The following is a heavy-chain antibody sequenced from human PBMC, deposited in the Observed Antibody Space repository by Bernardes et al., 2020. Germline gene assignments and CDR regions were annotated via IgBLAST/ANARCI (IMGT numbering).Heavy chain of an antibody. V-gene: IGHV3-23*01. J-gene: IGHJ3*02. Sequence: GGSLSLSCAASGFTFSSYAMSWVRQAPGKGLEWVSGISASGGSTYYADSVKGRFTISRDNSKNTLYLQMNSLRAEDTAVYYCASRTGVSAFDIWGQGTMVTVSS. CDR3: ASRTGVSAFDI. CDR2: ISASGGST. CDR1: GFTFSSYA. D-gene: IGHD1-1*01.